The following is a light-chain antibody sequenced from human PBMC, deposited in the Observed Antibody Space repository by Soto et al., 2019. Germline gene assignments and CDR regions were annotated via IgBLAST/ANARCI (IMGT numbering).Light chain of an antibody. CDR3: QQYYRSSIT. CDR1: QGIGNY. CDR2: TSS. V-gene: IGKV1-27*01. Sequence: DIQMTQSPSSLSASVGDRVTITCRASQGIGNYLALYQQKPGKVPKLLIYTSSTLQSGVPSRFSGSGSGTDFTLTISNLQPEDVATYYCQQYYRSSITFGQGTRLETK. J-gene: IGKJ5*01.